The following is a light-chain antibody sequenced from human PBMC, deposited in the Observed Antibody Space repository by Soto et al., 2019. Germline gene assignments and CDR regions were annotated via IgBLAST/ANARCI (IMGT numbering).Light chain of an antibody. CDR2: GAS. V-gene: IGKV3-15*01. J-gene: IGKJ5*01. Sequence: ENVLTQSPGTLSLSKGERATLSCRASHSISSTYLAWYQQKPGQAPRLLIYGASSRAVGIPARFSGSGSGTEFTLTISSLRSEDFAVYYCHQYNNWPPITFGQGTRLEIK. CDR1: HSISSTY. CDR3: HQYNNWPPIT.